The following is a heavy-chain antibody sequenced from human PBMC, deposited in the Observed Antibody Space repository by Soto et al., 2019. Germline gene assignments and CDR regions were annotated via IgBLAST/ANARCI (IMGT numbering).Heavy chain of an antibody. CDR1: GGSISGGVHS. CDR2: IFDSGST. CDR3: AREIMPLTNDWSFDL. J-gene: IGHJ2*01. D-gene: IGHD2-8*01. V-gene: IGHV4-30-4*01. Sequence: QVQLQESGPGLVKPSETLSLTCTVSGGSISGGVHSWSWIRQPPGKGLEWIGHIFDSGSTYYNPSLTSRLTISVDTSKNQFSLRLSSVTAADTAVYSCAREIMPLTNDWSFDLWGRGTLVTVSS.